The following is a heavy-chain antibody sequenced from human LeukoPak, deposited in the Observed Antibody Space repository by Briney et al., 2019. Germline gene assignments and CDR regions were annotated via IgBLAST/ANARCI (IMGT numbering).Heavy chain of an antibody. J-gene: IGHJ2*01. Sequence: PGGSLRLSCAASGFTFDDYAMHWVRQAPGKGLEWVSGISWNSGSIGYADSVKGRFTISRDNAKNSLYLQMNSLRAEDTALYYCAKERAWAGYFDLWGRGTLVTVSS. CDR3: AKERAWAGYFDL. CDR1: GFTFDDYA. CDR2: ISWNSGSI. V-gene: IGHV3-9*01. D-gene: IGHD1-26*01.